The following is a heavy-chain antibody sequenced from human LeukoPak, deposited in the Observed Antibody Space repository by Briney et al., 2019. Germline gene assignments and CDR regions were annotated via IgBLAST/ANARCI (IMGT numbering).Heavy chain of an antibody. CDR2: IWYDGSIK. J-gene: IGHJ6*04. CDR1: GFTFSSYG. D-gene: IGHD6-19*01. CDR3: ARDQGIAVAGTDRIYYYYYGMDV. V-gene: IGHV3-33*01. Sequence: GGPLRLSCAASGFTFSSYGMHWVRQAPGKGLEWVAVIWYDGSIKYYADSVKGRFTISRDNSKNTLYLTMNSLRAEDTAVYYCARDQGIAVAGTDRIYYYYYGMDVWGKGTTVTVSS.